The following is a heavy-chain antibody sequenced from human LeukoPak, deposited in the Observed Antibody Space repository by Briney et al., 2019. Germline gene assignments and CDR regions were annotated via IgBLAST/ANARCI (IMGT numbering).Heavy chain of an antibody. V-gene: IGHV3-23*01. CDR3: ATHLYGDYYEWSDY. D-gene: IGHD4-17*01. Sequence: GGSLRLSCAASGFTFSSYSMSWVRQAPGKGLEWVSGISGNGDSTYYADSVKGRLTISRDNPKNTLYLQMNSLRAEDTAVYYWATHLYGDYYEWSDYGGQGTRVTVPS. CDR2: ISGNGDST. J-gene: IGHJ4*02. CDR1: GFTFSSYS.